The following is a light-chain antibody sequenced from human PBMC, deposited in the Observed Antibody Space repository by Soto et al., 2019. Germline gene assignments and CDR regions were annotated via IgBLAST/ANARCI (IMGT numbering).Light chain of an antibody. CDR3: CSLTNGATWV. V-gene: IGLV2-23*01. J-gene: IGLJ3*02. CDR1: NSDVGSHNF. Sequence: QSALTPPASVSGSPGQSITISCTGTNSDVGSHNFVSWYQQYPGKAPKLLIYEASKRPSGLSNRFSGSKSGNTASLTISGLQAEDEADYYCCSLTNGATWVFGGGTKLTVL. CDR2: EAS.